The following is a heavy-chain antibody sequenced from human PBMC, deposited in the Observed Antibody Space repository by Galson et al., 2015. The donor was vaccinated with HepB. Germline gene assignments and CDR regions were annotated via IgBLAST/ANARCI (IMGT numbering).Heavy chain of an antibody. CDR3: ARSPLRFLDWLPYYDYYCMYV. CDR1: GYTFTDYV. J-gene: IGHJ6*02. CDR2: MNTNTGKP. V-gene: IGHV7-4-1*02. Sequence: SVKVSCKASGYTFTDYVVNWVRQAPGQGLEWMGWMNTNTGKPTYAPGFAGRFVFSLDTSVTTAYLQISSLETDDTAVYYCARSPLRFLDWLPYYDYYCMYVWGQGTTVTVSS. D-gene: IGHD3-3*01.